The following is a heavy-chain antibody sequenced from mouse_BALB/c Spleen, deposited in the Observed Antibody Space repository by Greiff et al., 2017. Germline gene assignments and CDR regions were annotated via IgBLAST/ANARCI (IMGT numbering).Heavy chain of an antibody. D-gene: IGHD4-1*01. CDR1: GYAFTNYL. CDR2: INPGSGGT. Sequence: VQLQQSGAELVRPGTSVKVSCKASGYAFTNYLIEWVKQRPGQGLEWIGVINPGSGGTNYNEKFKGKATLTADKSSSTAYMQLSSLTSDDSAVYFCARVTGKGAWFAYWGQGTLVTVSA. V-gene: IGHV1-54*01. J-gene: IGHJ3*01. CDR3: ARVTGKGAWFAY.